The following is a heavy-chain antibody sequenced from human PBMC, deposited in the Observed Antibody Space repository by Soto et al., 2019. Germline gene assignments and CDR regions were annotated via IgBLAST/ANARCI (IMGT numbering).Heavy chain of an antibody. Sequence: ESLKISCKGSGYSFTSYWISWVRQMPGKGLEWMGRIDPSDSYTNYSPSFQGHVTISADKSISTAYLQWSSLKASDTAMYYCARWLDSSGYYPNLGDYYYYGMDVWGQGTTVTVS. J-gene: IGHJ6*02. CDR1: GYSFTSYW. D-gene: IGHD3-22*01. CDR3: ARWLDSSGYYPNLGDYYYYGMDV. CDR2: IDPSDSYT. V-gene: IGHV5-10-1*01.